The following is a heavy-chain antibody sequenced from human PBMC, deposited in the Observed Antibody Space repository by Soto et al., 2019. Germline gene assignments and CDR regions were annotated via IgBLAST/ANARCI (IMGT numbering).Heavy chain of an antibody. J-gene: IGHJ4*02. V-gene: IGHV3-33*06. CDR2: IWYDGSNK. CDR1: GFTFSSYG. D-gene: IGHD3-3*01. CDR3: AKEFWSGPFDY. Sequence: GSLRLSCAASGFTFSSYGMHWVRQAPGKGLEWVAVIWYDGSNKYYADSVKGRFTISRDNSKNTLYLQMNSLRAEDTAVYYCAKEFWSGPFDYWGQGTLVTVSS.